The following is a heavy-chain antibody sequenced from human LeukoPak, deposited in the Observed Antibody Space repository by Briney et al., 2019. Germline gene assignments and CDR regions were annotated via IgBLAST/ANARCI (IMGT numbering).Heavy chain of an antibody. CDR1: GFTFSSYA. CDR3: ARGPVYAY. D-gene: IGHD3-16*01. CDR2: ISSNGGST. Sequence: GGSLRLSCAASGFTFSSYAMSWVRQAPGEGLEYVSAISSNGGSTYYANSVKGRFTISRDNSKNTSHLQMGSLRAEDTAVYYCARGPVYAYWGQGTLVTVSS. J-gene: IGHJ4*02. V-gene: IGHV3-64*01.